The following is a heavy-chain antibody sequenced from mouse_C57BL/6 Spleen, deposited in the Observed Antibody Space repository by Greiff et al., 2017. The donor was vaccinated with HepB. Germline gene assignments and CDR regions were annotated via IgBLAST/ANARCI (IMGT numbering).Heavy chain of an antibody. Sequence: QVQLQQPGAELVRPGTSVKLSCKASGYTFTSYWMHWVKQRPGQGLEWIGVIDPSDSYTNYNQKFKGKATLTVDTSSSTAYMQLSSLTSEDSAVYYCARRGGSSSWYFDVWGTGTTVTVSS. CDR2: IDPSDSYT. CDR1: GYTFTSYW. D-gene: IGHD1-1*01. CDR3: ARRGGSSSWYFDV. V-gene: IGHV1-59*01. J-gene: IGHJ1*03.